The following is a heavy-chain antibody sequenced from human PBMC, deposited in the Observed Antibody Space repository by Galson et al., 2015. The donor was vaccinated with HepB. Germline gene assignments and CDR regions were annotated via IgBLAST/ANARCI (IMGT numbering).Heavy chain of an antibody. J-gene: IGHJ4*02. D-gene: IGHD2-15*01. CDR2: IFPGDSYT. V-gene: IGHV5-51*04. CDR1: GYTFTNYW. CDR3: ARHPFAAADS. Sequence: QSGAEVKKPGESLKISCTGSGYTFTNYWIDWVRQVPGKGLEWMGTIFPGDSYTPYSPSFQGQVTISADKPISTAYLEWSSLKASDTAMYFCARHPFAAADSWGQGTQVTVSS.